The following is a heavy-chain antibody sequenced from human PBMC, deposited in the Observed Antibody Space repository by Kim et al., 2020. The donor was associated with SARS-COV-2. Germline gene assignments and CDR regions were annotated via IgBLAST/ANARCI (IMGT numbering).Heavy chain of an antibody. V-gene: IGHV4-34*01. CDR3: ARAGGPWLVRPIVYYFDY. J-gene: IGHJ4*02. D-gene: IGHD6-19*01. Sequence: SETLSLTCAVYGGSFSGYYWSWIRQPPGKGLEWIGEINHSGSTNYNPSLKSRVTISVDTSKNQFSLKLSSVTAADTAVYYCARAGGPWLVRPIVYYFDYWGQGTLCTVSS. CDR2: INHSGST. CDR1: GGSFSGYY.